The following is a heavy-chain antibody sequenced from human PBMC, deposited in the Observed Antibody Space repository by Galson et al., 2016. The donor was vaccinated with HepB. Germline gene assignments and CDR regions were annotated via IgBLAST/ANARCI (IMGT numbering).Heavy chain of an antibody. CDR3: AKEALTGGWFNY. V-gene: IGHV3-23*01. Sequence: SLRLSSAVSGITFSSYAMSWVRQAPGKGPEWVSTIKSYGGSTDYADDVQGRFTISRDDSKSTLYLQMNSLRAEDTAVYYCAKEALTGGWFNYWGQGTLLTVSS. CDR1: GITFSSYA. D-gene: IGHD6-19*01. CDR2: IKSYGGST. J-gene: IGHJ4*02.